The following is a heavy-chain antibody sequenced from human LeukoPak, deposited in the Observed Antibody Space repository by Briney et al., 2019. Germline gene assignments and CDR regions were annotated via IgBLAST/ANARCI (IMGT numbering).Heavy chain of an antibody. CDR2: IYPGDSDT. CDR3: ARSGGNYYSI. Sequence: GESLKISCKGSGYRFTSYWIGWVRQMPGKGLEWMGIIYPGDSDTTYSPSFQGQVTISADKTTSTANLQWSSLKASDTAMYYCARSGGNYYSIWGQGTMVTVSS. J-gene: IGHJ3*02. V-gene: IGHV5-51*01. CDR1: GYRFTSYW. D-gene: IGHD1-26*01.